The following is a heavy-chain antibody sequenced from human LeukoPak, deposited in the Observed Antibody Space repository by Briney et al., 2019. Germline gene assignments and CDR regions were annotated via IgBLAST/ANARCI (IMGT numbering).Heavy chain of an antibody. CDR3: ARDLRYFDWLSRTTNDAFDI. CDR1: GYTFTSYA. CDR2: INAGNGNT. D-gene: IGHD3-9*01. J-gene: IGHJ3*02. Sequence: ASVKVSCKASGYTFTSYAMHWVRQAPGQRLERMGWINAGNGNTKYSQKFQGRVTITRDTSASTAYMELSSLRSEDTAVYYCARDLRYFDWLSRTTNDAFDIWGQGTMVTVSS. V-gene: IGHV1-3*01.